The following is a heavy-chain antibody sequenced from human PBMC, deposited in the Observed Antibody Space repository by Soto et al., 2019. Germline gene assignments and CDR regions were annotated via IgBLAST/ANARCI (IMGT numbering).Heavy chain of an antibody. Sequence: SVKVSCKASGGTFSSYANSWVRHAPGQGLEWMGGIIPIFGTANYAQKFQGRVTITADESTSTAYMELSSLRSEDTSVYYCPTQPDSSGFGYWGQGTLVTLSS. J-gene: IGHJ4*02. CDR1: GGTFSSYA. CDR2: IIPIFGTA. CDR3: PTQPDSSGFGY. D-gene: IGHD3-22*01. V-gene: IGHV1-69*13.